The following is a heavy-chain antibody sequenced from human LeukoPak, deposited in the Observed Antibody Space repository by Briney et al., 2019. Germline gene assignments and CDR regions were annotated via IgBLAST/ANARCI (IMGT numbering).Heavy chain of an antibody. D-gene: IGHD4-23*01. J-gene: IGHJ5*02. Sequence: PSETLSLTCTGSGGSISSSSYYWGWIRQPPGKGLEWIGSIYYSGSTYYNPSLKSRVTISVDTSKNQFSLKLSSVTAADTAVYYCARVGTVVGFDPWGQGTLVTVSS. CDR2: IYYSGST. CDR3: ARVGTVVGFDP. V-gene: IGHV4-39*07. CDR1: GGSISSSSYY.